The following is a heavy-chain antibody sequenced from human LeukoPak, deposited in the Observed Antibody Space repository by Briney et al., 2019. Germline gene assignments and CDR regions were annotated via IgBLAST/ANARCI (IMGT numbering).Heavy chain of an antibody. J-gene: IGHJ3*02. CDR3: ARHSLFAADDFDI. CDR2: IYPGDSDT. V-gene: IGHV5-51*01. Sequence: GESLKISCKGSGYSFTSYWIGWVRQMPGKGLEWMGIIYPGDSDTRYSPSFQGQVTISADKSISTAYLQWSSLKASDTAMYYCARHSLFAADDFDIWGQGTMVTVSS. D-gene: IGHD2-21*01. CDR1: GYSFTSYW.